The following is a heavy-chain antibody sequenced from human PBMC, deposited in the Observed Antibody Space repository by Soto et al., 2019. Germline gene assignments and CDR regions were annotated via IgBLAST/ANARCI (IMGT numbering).Heavy chain of an antibody. CDR1: GYTFTSYG. J-gene: IGHJ4*02. D-gene: IGHD3-10*01. V-gene: IGHV1-18*01. CDR3: ARDPSSFTMFRERLCDY. CDR2: ISAYNGNT. Sequence: QVQLVQSGAEVKKPGASVKVSCKASGYTFTSYGISWVRQAPGQGLEWMGWISAYNGNTNYAQKLQCRVTMTTDTSTSTAYMELRSLRSDDTAVYYCARDPSSFTMFRERLCDYLGQGTLVTVSS.